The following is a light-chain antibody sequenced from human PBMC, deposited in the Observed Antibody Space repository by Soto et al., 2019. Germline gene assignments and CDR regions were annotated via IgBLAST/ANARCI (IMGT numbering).Light chain of an antibody. Sequence: DIQMTQSPSSLSASVGDRVTITCRASQVISSWLVWYQQKPGNAPKLLIYAASNLQSGVPSRFSGSASGTEFTLTISSLQPEDFATYYCQQANSFPITFGQGTRLEIK. J-gene: IGKJ5*01. CDR2: AAS. CDR3: QQANSFPIT. CDR1: QVISSW. V-gene: IGKV1-12*01.